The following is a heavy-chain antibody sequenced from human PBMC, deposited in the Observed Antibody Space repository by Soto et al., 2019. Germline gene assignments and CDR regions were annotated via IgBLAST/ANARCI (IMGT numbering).Heavy chain of an antibody. J-gene: IGHJ6*02. CDR1: GFTFSSYG. CDR2: ISYDGSNK. CDR3: AKDRGKYYYYYGMDV. Sequence: GGSLRLSCAASGFTFSSYGMHWVRQAPGKGLEWVAVISYDGSNKYYADSGKGRFTISSDNSKNTLYLQMNSLRAEDTAVYYCAKDRGKYYYYYGMDVWGQGTTVTVSS. V-gene: IGHV3-30*18.